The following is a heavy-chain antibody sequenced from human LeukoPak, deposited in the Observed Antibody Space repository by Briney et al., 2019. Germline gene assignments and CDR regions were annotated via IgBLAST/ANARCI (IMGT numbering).Heavy chain of an antibody. V-gene: IGHV3-30*18. D-gene: IGHD1-26*01. Sequence: GGYLRLSCAASGFTFSSYGMHWVRQAPGKGLEWVAVISYDGSNKYYADSVNGRFAISRDNSKNTLSLQMNSLRAEDTAVYYCAKSPSGRSRISRFDYWGQGILVTVSS. CDR3: AKSPSGRSRISRFDY. J-gene: IGHJ4*02. CDR1: GFTFSSYG. CDR2: ISYDGSNK.